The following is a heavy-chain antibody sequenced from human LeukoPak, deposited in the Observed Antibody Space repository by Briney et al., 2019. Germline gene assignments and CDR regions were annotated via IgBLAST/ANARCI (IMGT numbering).Heavy chain of an antibody. CDR3: ARDGVGAAVDY. D-gene: IGHD1-26*01. J-gene: IGHJ4*02. CDR2: ISSSSSTI. V-gene: IGHV3-48*02. Sequence: PGGSLRLSCAASGFTFSSNSMNWVRQAPGKGLEWLSYISSSSSTIHYADSVKGRFTISRDNAKNSLYLQMSSLRDEDTAVYYCARDGVGAAVDYWGQGTLDAVSS. CDR1: GFTFSSNS.